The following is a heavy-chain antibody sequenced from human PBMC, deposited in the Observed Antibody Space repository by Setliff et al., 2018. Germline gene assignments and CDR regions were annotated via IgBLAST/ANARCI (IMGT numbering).Heavy chain of an antibody. D-gene: IGHD1-1*01. J-gene: IGHJ4*02. V-gene: IGHV4-61*09. Sequence: PSETLSLTCTVSGGSLSSGTFYWTWLRQPAGKGLEWIGHIYSSGNINYNPSLVSRVTISIDTSKSQFSLRLSYVTAADTAVYYCARQRRIWNDLDYFDYWGQGTLVSVSS. CDR1: GGSLSSGTFY. CDR3: ARQRRIWNDLDYFDY. CDR2: IYSSGNI.